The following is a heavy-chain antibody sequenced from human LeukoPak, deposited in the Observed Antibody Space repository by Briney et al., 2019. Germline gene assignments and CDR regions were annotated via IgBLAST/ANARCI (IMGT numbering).Heavy chain of an antibody. CDR3: ARGLAAAGTADAFDI. D-gene: IGHD6-13*01. Sequence: GGSLRLSCAASGFTFSSYEMNWVRQAPGKGLEWISYISSSGSTIYYADSVKGRFTISRDNAKNSLYLQMSSLRAEDTAVYYCARGLAAAGTADAFDIWGQGTMVTVSS. J-gene: IGHJ3*02. CDR2: ISSSGSTI. V-gene: IGHV3-48*03. CDR1: GFTFSSYE.